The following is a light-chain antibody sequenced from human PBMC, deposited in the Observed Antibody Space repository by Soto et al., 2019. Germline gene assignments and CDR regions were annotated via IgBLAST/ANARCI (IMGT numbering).Light chain of an antibody. J-gene: IGKJ5*01. CDR2: DAS. Sequence: DIQMTQSPSSLSASIGDGVTITCRASQSINTYLNWYQQKPGKAPKLLISDASNLQSGVPSRFSGSGSGTDFTLTISSLQPEDFGTYYCQQSFSTLLITFGQGTRLEIK. CDR3: QQSFSTLLIT. CDR1: QSINTY. V-gene: IGKV1-39*01.